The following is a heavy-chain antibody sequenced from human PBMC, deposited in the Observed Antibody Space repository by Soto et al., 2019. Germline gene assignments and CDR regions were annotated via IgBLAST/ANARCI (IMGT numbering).Heavy chain of an antibody. V-gene: IGHV3-33*01. CDR3: ARDRGIVGATLVYYYYYGMDV. Sequence: QVQLVESGGGVVQPGRSLRLSCAASGFTFSSYGMHWVRQAPGKGLEWVAVIWYDGSNKYYADSVKGRFTISRDNSKNTLYLQMNSLRAEDTAVYYCARDRGIVGATLVYYYYYGMDVWGQGTTVTVSS. D-gene: IGHD1-26*01. CDR1: GFTFSSYG. CDR2: IWYDGSNK. J-gene: IGHJ6*02.